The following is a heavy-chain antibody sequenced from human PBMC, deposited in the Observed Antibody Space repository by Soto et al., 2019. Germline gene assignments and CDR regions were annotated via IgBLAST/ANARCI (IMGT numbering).Heavy chain of an antibody. CDR1: GGSFSGYY. Sequence: SETLSLTCAVYGGSFSGYYWSWIRQPPGKGLEWIGEINHSGSTNYNPSLKSRVTISVDTSKNQFSLKLSSVTAADTAVYYCARGPAYYDYVWGSYRFDYWGQGTLVT. CDR3: ARGPAYYDYVWGSYRFDY. D-gene: IGHD3-16*02. V-gene: IGHV4-34*01. CDR2: INHSGST. J-gene: IGHJ4*02.